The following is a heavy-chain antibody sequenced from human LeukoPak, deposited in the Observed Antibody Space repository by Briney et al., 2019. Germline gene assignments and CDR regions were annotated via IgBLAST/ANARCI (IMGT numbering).Heavy chain of an antibody. CDR3: ARIITYYDSSGYRGYYFDY. V-gene: IGHV3-66*01. CDR2: IYSGGST. CDR1: GFTVSSNY. Sequence: GGSLRLSCAASGFTVSSNYMSWVRQAPGKGLEWVSVIYSGGSTYYADSVKGRFTISRDNSKNTLYLQMNSLRAEDTAVYYCARIITYYDSSGYRGYYFDYWGQGTLVTVSS. D-gene: IGHD3-22*01. J-gene: IGHJ4*02.